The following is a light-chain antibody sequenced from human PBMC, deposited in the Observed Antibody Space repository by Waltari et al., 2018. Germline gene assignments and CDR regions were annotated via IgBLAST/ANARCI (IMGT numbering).Light chain of an antibody. CDR2: KAS. Sequence: DIQMTQSPSTLSASVGDRVPITCRASQSISSWLAWYQQKPGKAPKLLIYKASSLESGVPSRCSGSGSGTEFTLTISSLQPDDFATYYCQQYNSYSTFGQGTKVEIK. CDR1: QSISSW. CDR3: QQYNSYST. V-gene: IGKV1-5*03. J-gene: IGKJ1*01.